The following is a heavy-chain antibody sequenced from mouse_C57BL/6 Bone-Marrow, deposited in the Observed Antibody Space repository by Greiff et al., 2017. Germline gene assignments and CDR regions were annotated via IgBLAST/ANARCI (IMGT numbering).Heavy chain of an antibody. J-gene: IGHJ4*01. Sequence: QVQLKQPRAELVMPGASVKLSCKASGYTFTSYWMHWVKQRPGQGLEWIGEVDPSDSYTNYNQKFKGKSTLTVDKSSSTAYMQLSSLTSEDSAVYYCATKDYWGQGTSVTVSS. V-gene: IGHV1-69*01. CDR1: GYTFTSYW. CDR2: VDPSDSYT. CDR3: ATKDY.